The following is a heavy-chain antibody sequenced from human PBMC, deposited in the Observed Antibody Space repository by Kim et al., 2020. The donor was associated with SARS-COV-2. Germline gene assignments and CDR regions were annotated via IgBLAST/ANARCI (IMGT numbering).Heavy chain of an antibody. D-gene: IGHD6-13*01. V-gene: IGHV4-39*01. CDR3: ARQAGQQLVPFDY. Sequence: TPSLQSRVTISLDTSKNQFTLKLISVTAADMAVYYGARQAGQQLVPFDYWGQGTLVTVSS. J-gene: IGHJ4*02.